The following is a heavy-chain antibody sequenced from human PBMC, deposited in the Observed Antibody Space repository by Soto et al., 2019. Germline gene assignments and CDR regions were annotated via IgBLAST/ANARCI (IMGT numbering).Heavy chain of an antibody. CDR2: IYPGDSDT. J-gene: IGHJ6*02. CDR3: ARTAAAGKYYYGVDV. Sequence: PGESLKISCKGSGYSFTSYWIVRVRQMPGKGLEWMGIIYPGDSDTRYSPSFQGQGTISADKSISTAYLQWSSLKASDTAIYYCARTAAAGKYYYGVDVWGQGTTVTV. V-gene: IGHV5-51*01. CDR1: GYSFTSYW. D-gene: IGHD6-13*01.